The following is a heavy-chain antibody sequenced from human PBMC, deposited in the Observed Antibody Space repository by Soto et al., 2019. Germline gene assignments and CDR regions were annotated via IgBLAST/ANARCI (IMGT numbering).Heavy chain of an antibody. CDR2: IYYSGTT. J-gene: IGHJ4*02. Sequence: SETLSLTCTVSGGSINSGDYYWSWIRQPPGKGLEWIGYIYYSGTTYYNPSLKSRVTISVDTSKNQFSLRLTSVTAADTAVYYCARSGVATITYLDYWGQGTLVTVSS. V-gene: IGHV4-30-4*01. CDR3: ARSGVATITYLDY. D-gene: IGHD5-12*01. CDR1: GGSINSGDYY.